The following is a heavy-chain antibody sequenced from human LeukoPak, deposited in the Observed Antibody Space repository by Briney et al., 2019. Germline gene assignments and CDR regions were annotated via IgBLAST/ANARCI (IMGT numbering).Heavy chain of an antibody. D-gene: IGHD4-17*01. V-gene: IGHV3-23*01. J-gene: IGHJ4*02. CDR1: GFTVSSNY. CDR3: SKKGQNEDYGKPD. Sequence: AGGSLRLSCAASGFTVSSNYMSWVRQAPGKGLECVASISRNSGDYTLYAASVKGRFTISRDNSRSTLYLQMNSLRAEDTAVYYCSKKGQNEDYGKPDWGQGTLVTVSS. CDR2: ISRNSGDYT.